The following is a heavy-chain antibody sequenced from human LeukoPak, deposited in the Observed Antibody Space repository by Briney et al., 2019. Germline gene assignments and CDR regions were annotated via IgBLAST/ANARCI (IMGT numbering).Heavy chain of an antibody. D-gene: IGHD2-15*01. V-gene: IGHV3-21*01. CDR1: GFTFSSYS. CDR3: ARDRVAEDY. CDR2: ISSGSLYI. J-gene: IGHJ4*02. Sequence: PGGSLRLSCAASGFTFSSYSMYWVRQPPGKGLEWVSSISSGSLYIYYADSVRGRFTISRDNAKNSLYLQMNSLRAEDTAVYYCARDRVAEDYWGQGTLVTVSS.